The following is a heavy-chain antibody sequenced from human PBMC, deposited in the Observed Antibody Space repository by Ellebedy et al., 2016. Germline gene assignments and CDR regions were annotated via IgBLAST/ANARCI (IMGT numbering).Heavy chain of an antibody. Sequence: GESLKISCAASGFTFSSYAMSWVRQAPGKGLEWVSAISGSGGSTYYADSVKGRFTISRDNSKNTLYLQMNSLRAEDTAVYYCAKSAPYYGDYGADYYYGMDVWGQGTTVTVSS. CDR3: AKSAPYYGDYGADYYYGMDV. CDR1: GFTFSSYA. V-gene: IGHV3-23*01. CDR2: ISGSGGST. J-gene: IGHJ6*02. D-gene: IGHD4-17*01.